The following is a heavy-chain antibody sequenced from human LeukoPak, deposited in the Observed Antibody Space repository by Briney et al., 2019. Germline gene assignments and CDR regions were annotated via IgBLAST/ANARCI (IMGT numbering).Heavy chain of an antibody. J-gene: IGHJ4*02. CDR3: ARHFAYSSSSYFDY. D-gene: IGHD6-6*01. CDR2: VYYTGST. CDR1: GGSVSNYY. V-gene: IGHV4-59*08. Sequence: SETLSLTCSVSGGSVSNYYWSWIRQPPGKGLEWTGYVYYTGSTNYNPSLKSRVTMFEDKSKNQFSLRLYSVTVAVTAVYYCARHFAYSSSSYFDYWGQGSLVTVSS.